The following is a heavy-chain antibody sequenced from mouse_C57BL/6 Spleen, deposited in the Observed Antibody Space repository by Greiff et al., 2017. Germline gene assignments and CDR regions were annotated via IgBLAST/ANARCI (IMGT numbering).Heavy chain of an antibody. J-gene: IGHJ4*01. CDR3: TCLVIPTPYYAMDY. CDR1: GYTFTDYE. D-gene: IGHD2-1*01. CDR2: IDPETGGT. V-gene: IGHV1-15*01. Sequence: QVQLQQSGAELVRPGASVTLSCKASGYTFTDYEMHWVKQTPVHGLEWIGAIDPETGGTAYNQKFKGKAILTADKSSSTSYMELRSLTSQTSAVYYCTCLVIPTPYYAMDYWGQGTSVTVSS.